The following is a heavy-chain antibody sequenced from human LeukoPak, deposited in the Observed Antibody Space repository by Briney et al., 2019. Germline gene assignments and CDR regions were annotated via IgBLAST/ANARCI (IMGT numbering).Heavy chain of an antibody. J-gene: IGHJ4*02. CDR2: INSDGSST. D-gene: IGHD4-17*01. Sequence: PGGSLRLSCAASGFTFSSYWMHWVRQAPGKGLVWVSRINSDGSSTSYADSVKGRFTISRDNAKNTLYLQMNSLRAEDTAVYYCAKGRYHLATVTLLDYWGQGTQVTVAS. V-gene: IGHV3-74*01. CDR1: GFTFSSYW. CDR3: AKGRYHLATVTLLDY.